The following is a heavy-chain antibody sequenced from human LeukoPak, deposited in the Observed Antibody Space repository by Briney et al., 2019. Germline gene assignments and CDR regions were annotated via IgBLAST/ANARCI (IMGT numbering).Heavy chain of an antibody. J-gene: IGHJ4*02. CDR2: ISGSGGST. V-gene: IGHV3-23*01. Sequence: GGSLRLSCAASGFIFSSNAMSWVRQAPGKGLEWASAISGSGGSTYYADSVKGRFTTSRDNSKNTLYLQMNSLRAADTAVYYCAKIYSLGEALNDYWGQGTLVTVSS. CDR3: AKIYSLGEALNDY. CDR1: GFIFSSNA. D-gene: IGHD3-16*01.